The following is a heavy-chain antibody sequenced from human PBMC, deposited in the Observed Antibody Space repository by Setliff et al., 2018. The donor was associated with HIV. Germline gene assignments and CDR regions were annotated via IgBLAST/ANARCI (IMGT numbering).Heavy chain of an antibody. CDR1: GGSISNGVYY. CDR3: ARGGIGDYYYYYMDV. J-gene: IGHJ6*03. D-gene: IGHD3-10*01. CDR2: IYYSGST. Sequence: SETLSLTCTVSGGSISNGVYYWSWIRQHPGKGLEWIGYIYYSGSTYYNPSLKSRVTISVDTSKNQFSLKLSSVTAADTAVYYCARGGIGDYYYYYMDVWGKGTTVTVSS. V-gene: IGHV4-61*08.